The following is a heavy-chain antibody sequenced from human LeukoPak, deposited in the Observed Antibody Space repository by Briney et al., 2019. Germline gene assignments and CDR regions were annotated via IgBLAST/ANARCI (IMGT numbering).Heavy chain of an antibody. CDR1: GFTFSSYA. D-gene: IGHD6-19*01. Sequence: PGGSLRLSRAASGFTFSSYAMSWVRQAPGKGLEWVSAISGSGGSTYYADSVKGRFTISRDNSKNTLYLQMNSLRAEDTAVYYCAKSPQWQWLSWFDPWGQGTLVTVSS. CDR3: AKSPQWQWLSWFDP. V-gene: IGHV3-23*01. CDR2: ISGSGGST. J-gene: IGHJ5*02.